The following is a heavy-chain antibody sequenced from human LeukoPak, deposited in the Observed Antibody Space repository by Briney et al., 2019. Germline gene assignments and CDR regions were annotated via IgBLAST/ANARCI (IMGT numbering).Heavy chain of an antibody. CDR1: GFTFSSYW. CDR2: IKQDGSEK. D-gene: IGHD3-10*01. Sequence: PGGSLTLSCAASGFTFSSYWMSWVRQAPGKGLEWVANIKQDGSEKYYVDSVKGRFTVSRDNAKKLLFLQMNSLRVEDTAVYHCARQAAYYYGSGSYYRWFDPWGQGTLVTVSS. V-gene: IGHV3-7*01. J-gene: IGHJ5*02. CDR3: ARQAAYYYGSGSYYRWFDP.